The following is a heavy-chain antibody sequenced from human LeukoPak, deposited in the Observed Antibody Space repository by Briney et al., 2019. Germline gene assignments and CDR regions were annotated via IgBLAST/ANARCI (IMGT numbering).Heavy chain of an antibody. J-gene: IGHJ4*02. V-gene: IGHV4-4*07. CDR2: IYSSGTT. CDR3: ARGAYSFDY. CDR1: GGSITGSH. Sequence: SETLSLTCTLSGGSITGSHWRWLRQSAGKGLDWIGRIYSSGTTNYNPSLKSRVTMSLDTSKNQFSLRLSSMTAADTAVYYCARGAYSFDYWGQGTLVTVSS.